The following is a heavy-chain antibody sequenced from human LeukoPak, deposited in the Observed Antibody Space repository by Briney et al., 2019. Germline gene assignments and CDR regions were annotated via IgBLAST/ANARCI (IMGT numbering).Heavy chain of an antibody. J-gene: IGHJ6*03. CDR3: ARHGSMVRGGPYYYYYYMDV. D-gene: IGHD3-10*01. CDR1: GGSFSGYY. CDR2: INHSGST. V-gene: IGHV4-34*01. Sequence: TPSETLSLTCAVYGGSFSGYYWSWIRQPPGKGLEWIGEINHSGSTSYNPSLKSRVTISVDTSKNQFSLKLSSVTAADTAVYYCARHGSMVRGGPYYYYYYMDVWGKGTTVTISS.